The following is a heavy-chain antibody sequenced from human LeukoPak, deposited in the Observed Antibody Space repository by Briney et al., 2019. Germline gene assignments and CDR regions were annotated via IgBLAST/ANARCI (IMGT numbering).Heavy chain of an antibody. D-gene: IGHD1-26*01. J-gene: IGHJ6*03. CDR3: ARDPYSGNYGNYYYYYMDV. Sequence: GGSLRLSCAASGFTISTYNMNWVRHAPGKGLEWISSITSSSSYIYYADSVKGRFTISRDNAKNSLFLQMSNLSPDDTAVYFCARDPYSGNYGNYYYYYMDVWGKGTTVTISS. CDR1: GFTISTYN. CDR2: ITSSSSYI. V-gene: IGHV3-21*06.